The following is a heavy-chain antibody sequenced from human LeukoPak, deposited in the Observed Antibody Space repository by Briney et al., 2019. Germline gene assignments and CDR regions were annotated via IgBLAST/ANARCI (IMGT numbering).Heavy chain of an antibody. V-gene: IGHV3-72*01. D-gene: IGHD3-22*01. CDR3: ARTYRYDSRGYYVDY. J-gene: IGHJ4*02. CDR1: GFTLSDHN. Sequence: PGGSLRLSCAASGFTLSDHNIDLVRQAPGKGLEWVGRSRNKANRYTTEYAASVKGRFTISRDDSQNSLYLQMNSLRTEDTAVYYCARTYRYDSRGYYVDYWGQGTLVTVSS. CDR2: SRNKANRYTT.